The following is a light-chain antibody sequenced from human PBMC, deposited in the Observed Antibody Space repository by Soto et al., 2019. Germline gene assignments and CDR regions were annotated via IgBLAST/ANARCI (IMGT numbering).Light chain of an antibody. V-gene: IGKV1-5*01. CDR2: DAS. J-gene: IGKJ2*01. CDR1: QTISSW. CDR3: QQYITFPYT. Sequence: DTQMTQSPSTLSASVGDRVTITCRASQTISSWLAWYQQKPGKAPDLLIYDASSLQDGVPSRFSGRGSGTEFTLTISSLQPDDFATYFCQQYITFPYTFGQGTKLEIK.